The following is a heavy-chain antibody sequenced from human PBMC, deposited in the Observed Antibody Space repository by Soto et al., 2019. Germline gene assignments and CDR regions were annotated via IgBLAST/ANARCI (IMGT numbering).Heavy chain of an antibody. D-gene: IGHD3-10*01. Sequence: GGSLRLSCAASGFTFSSYGMHWVRQAPGKGLEWVAVISYDGSNKYYADSVKGRFTISRDNSKNTLYLQMNSLRAEDTAVYYCATESGFGELFSHYYGMDVWGQGTTVTVSS. CDR1: GFTFSSYG. CDR2: ISYDGSNK. V-gene: IGHV3-30*03. CDR3: ATESGFGELFSHYYGMDV. J-gene: IGHJ6*02.